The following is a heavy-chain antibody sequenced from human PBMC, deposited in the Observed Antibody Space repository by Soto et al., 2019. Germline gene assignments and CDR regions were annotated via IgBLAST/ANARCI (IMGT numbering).Heavy chain of an antibody. V-gene: IGHV3-21*01. CDR2: ISSSSTSI. CDR3: ARVSTVTSGGRWFDP. J-gene: IGHJ5*02. Sequence: EVHLVESGGVLVKPGGSLRLSCAASGFTFRSYSMNWVRQAPGQGLEWVSSISSSSTSIYYADSLKGRFTISRDNAKNSLFLQRNSLRAEDPDVYYCARVSTVTSGGRWFDPWGRGTLVTVSS. CDR1: GFTFRSYS. D-gene: IGHD4-4*01.